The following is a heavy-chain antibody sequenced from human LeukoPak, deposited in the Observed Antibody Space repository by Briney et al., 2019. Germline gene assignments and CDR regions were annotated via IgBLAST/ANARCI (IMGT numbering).Heavy chain of an antibody. D-gene: IGHD2-15*01. CDR2: ISSSSSYI. Sequence: GGSLRLSCAASGFTFSSYSMNWVRQDPGKGLEWVSSISSSSSYIYYADSVKGRFTISRDNAKNSRYLQMNSLRAEDTAVYYCAREPKYCSGGSCQDYWGQGTLVTVSS. CDR3: AREPKYCSGGSCQDY. CDR1: GFTFSSYS. J-gene: IGHJ4*02. V-gene: IGHV3-21*01.